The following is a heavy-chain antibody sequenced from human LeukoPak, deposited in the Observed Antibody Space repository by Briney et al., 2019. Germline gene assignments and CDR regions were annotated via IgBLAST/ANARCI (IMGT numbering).Heavy chain of an antibody. Sequence: SETLSLTCTVSGGSISSYYWSWIRQPPGKGLEWIGYVLNSGRTNLNPSIRSRATMPVDTSKNQFSLKLSSLTAADTAVYYCAGRQHIVAVTATRGSFDMWGQGTMVTVSS. V-gene: IGHV4-59*01. CDR1: GGSISSYY. CDR2: VLNSGRT. D-gene: IGHD2-21*02. CDR3: AGRQHIVAVTATRGSFDM. J-gene: IGHJ3*02.